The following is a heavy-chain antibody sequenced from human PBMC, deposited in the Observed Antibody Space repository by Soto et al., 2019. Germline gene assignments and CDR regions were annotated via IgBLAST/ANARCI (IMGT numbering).Heavy chain of an antibody. Sequence: PVGSLRLSCAASGFTFSSYAMYWVRQAPGKGLEYVSAISSNGGSTYYADSVKGRFTISRDNSKNTLYLQMGSLRAEDMAVYYCARDSSRKIFGVVPRYYYYGVDVWGQGTTVTVSS. D-gene: IGHD3-3*01. J-gene: IGHJ6*02. V-gene: IGHV3-64*02. CDR2: ISSNGGST. CDR3: ARDSSRKIFGVVPRYYYYGVDV. CDR1: GFTFSSYA.